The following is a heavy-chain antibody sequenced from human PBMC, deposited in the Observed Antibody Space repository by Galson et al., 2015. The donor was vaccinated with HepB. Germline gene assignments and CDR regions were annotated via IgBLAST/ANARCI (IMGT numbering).Heavy chain of an antibody. CDR1: GYTFTGYY. D-gene: IGHD3-10*01. CDR2: INPNSGGT. V-gene: IGHV1-2*06. Sequence: SVKVSCKASGYTFTGYYMHWVRQAPGQGLEWMGRINPNSGGTNYAQKFQGRVTMTRDTSISTAYMELSRLRSDDTAVYYCARDLMVRGVLSRMGFDPWGQGTLVTVSS. CDR3: ARDLMVRGVLSRMGFDP. J-gene: IGHJ5*02.